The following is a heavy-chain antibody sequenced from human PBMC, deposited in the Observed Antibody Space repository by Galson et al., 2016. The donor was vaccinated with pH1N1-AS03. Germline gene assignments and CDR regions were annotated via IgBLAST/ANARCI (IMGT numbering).Heavy chain of an antibody. CDR1: GVTVNGSY. CDR2: SYSEGRT. D-gene: IGHD3-3*01. Sequence: LRLSCSVSGVTVNGSYMSWFRQAPGKGLEWGSVSYSEGRTYYADSVKGRFTVSRDNSKGTLDLQMNSLRADATAVYYCASGSGSPHWFDPWGQGTLVTVSS. V-gene: IGHV3-53*01. CDR3: ASGSGSPHWFDP. J-gene: IGHJ5*02.